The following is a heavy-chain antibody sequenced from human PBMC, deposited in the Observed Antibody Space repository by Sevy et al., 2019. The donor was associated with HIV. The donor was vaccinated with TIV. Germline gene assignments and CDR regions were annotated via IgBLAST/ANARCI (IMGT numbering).Heavy chain of an antibody. V-gene: IGHV3-9*01. CDR3: AKANERGIALGGMDGLDV. CDR1: GFMFDDYT. D-gene: IGHD6-19*01. Sequence: SLKISCAASGFMFDDYTMHWVRQVPGKGPEWVSSINWNSDNIGYADSVRGRFIISRNNARSSLYLQMNSLRVEDTAVYYCAKANERGIALGGMDGLDVWGQGTTVTVSS. J-gene: IGHJ6*02. CDR2: INWNSDNI.